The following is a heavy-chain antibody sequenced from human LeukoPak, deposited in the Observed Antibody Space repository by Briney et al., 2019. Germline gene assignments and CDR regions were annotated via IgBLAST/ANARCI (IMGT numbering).Heavy chain of an antibody. CDR2: IYHSGST. D-gene: IGHD6-19*01. V-gene: IGHV4-30-2*01. CDR3: ARDVQWLAL. J-gene: IGHJ4*02. Sequence: SETLSLTCTVSGGSISSGGYYWSWIRQPPGKGLEGIGYIYHSGSTYDNPSLKSRVTISVDRSKNQFSLKLSSVTAADTAVYSCARDVQWLALWGQGTLVTVSS. CDR1: GGSISSGGYY.